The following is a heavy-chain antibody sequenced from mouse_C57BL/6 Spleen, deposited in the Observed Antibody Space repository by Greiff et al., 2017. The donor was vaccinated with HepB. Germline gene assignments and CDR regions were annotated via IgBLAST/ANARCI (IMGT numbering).Heavy chain of an antibody. CDR2: IWRGGST. CDR1: GFSLTSYG. V-gene: IGHV2-5*01. J-gene: IGHJ2*01. CDR3: AKNSQLGRIRDYYFDY. Sequence: VQLQESGPGLVQPSQSLSITCTVSGFSLTSYGVHWVRQSPGKGLEWLGVIWRGGSTDYNAAFMSRLSITKDNSKSQVFFKMNSLQADDTAIYYCAKNSQLGRIRDYYFDYWGQGTTLTVSS. D-gene: IGHD4-1*02.